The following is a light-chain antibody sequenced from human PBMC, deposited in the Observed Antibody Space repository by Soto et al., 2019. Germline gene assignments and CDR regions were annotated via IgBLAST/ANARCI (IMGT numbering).Light chain of an antibody. CDR3: QQYGGSPQYT. CDR2: GAS. V-gene: IGKV3-20*01. CDR1: QSVSSSY. J-gene: IGKJ2*01. Sequence: EIVLTQSPYTLSLSPGERATLSCRASQSVSSSYLAWYQQQPGQAPRLLIYGASSRATGVPDRFSGSGSGTDFTLSISRLEPEDFAVYYCQQYGGSPQYTFGQGTKLEIK.